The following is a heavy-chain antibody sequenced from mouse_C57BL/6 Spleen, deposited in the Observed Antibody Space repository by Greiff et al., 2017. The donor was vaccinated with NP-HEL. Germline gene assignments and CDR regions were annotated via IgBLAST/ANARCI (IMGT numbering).Heavy chain of an antibody. J-gene: IGHJ2*01. D-gene: IGHD1-1*01. V-gene: IGHV5-17*01. CDR2: ISSGSSTI. CDR3: AITTVEYYFEY. Sequence: EVKLQESGGGLVKPGGSLKLSCAASGFTFSDYGMHWVRQAPEKGLEWVAYISSGSSTIYYADTVKGRFTISRDNAKNTLLLQMTSMRSEDRAMYYCAITTVEYYFEYWGQGTTLTVSS. CDR1: GFTFSDYG.